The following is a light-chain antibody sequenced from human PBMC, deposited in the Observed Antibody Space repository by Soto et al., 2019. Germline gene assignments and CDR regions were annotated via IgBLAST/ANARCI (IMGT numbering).Light chain of an antibody. CDR3: TAWDDSLRGRV. J-gene: IGLJ2*01. CDR1: SSNVGINY. V-gene: IGLV1-47*01. CDR2: RDN. Sequence: QSVLTQPPSASGAPGQRVTISCSGSSSNVGINYVCWYQQLPGTAPKLLIYRDNQRPSGVPARFSGSKSGTSASLAISGLRSGDEADYYCTAWDDSLRGRVFGGGTKLTVL.